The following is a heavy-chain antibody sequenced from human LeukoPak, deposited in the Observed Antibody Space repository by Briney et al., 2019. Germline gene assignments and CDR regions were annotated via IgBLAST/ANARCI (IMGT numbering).Heavy chain of an antibody. CDR3: ARGRVSSYYGMDT. D-gene: IGHD2/OR15-2a*01. J-gene: IGHJ6*02. CDR1: GFPFSTYW. V-gene: IGHV3-7*05. Sequence: PGGSLTLSCAASGFPFSTYWMRWVRRAPGGGVVGVANINQGESEKYYVDSVKGRFTISRDNAKNSLCLQMNSLRAEDTAVYYCARGRVSSYYGMDTWGQRATVTVSS. CDR2: INQGESEK.